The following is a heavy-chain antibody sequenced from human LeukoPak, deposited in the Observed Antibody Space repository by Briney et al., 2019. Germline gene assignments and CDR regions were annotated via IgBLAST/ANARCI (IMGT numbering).Heavy chain of an antibody. V-gene: IGHV3-11*05. Sequence: PGGFLRLSCEASGFTFSDYYMSWIRQAPGKGLEWISYISSSSSYTNYADSVKGRFTISRDNAKNSVYLQMDSLRAEDTAVYYCARDRRGFDSYYFDYWGQGALVTVSS. CDR3: ARDRRGFDSYYFDY. CDR1: GFTFSDYY. J-gene: IGHJ4*02. CDR2: ISSSSSYT. D-gene: IGHD5-12*01.